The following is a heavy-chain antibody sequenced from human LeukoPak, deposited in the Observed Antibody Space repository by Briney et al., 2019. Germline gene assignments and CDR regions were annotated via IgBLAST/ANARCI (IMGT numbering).Heavy chain of an antibody. V-gene: IGHV3-30*02. D-gene: IGHD3-3*01. J-gene: IGHJ4*02. CDR3: SKDPPRVAALFFKEDY. CDR2: IPYDGSSE. CDR1: GFSFSSYG. Sequence: PGRSLRLSCAASGFSFSSYGMHWVRQAPGKGLEWVAFIPYDGSSEYYADSVKGRFIISRDNSKNMLYLQMNSLRVEDTAVYSCSKDPPRVAALFFKEDYGGQGTLVTVSS.